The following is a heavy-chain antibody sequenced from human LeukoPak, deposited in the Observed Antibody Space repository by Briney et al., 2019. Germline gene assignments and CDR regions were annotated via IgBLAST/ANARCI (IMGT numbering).Heavy chain of an antibody. D-gene: IGHD4-17*01. CDR2: FYSSTRT. V-gene: IGHV4-61*09. J-gene: IGHJ6*04. Sequence: TSETLSLTCTVSGDSLTSGSRYWSWTRQPAGKGLEWIGHFYSSTRTTYNPSLESRVTISGDTAKNQFSLKLDSVTAADTAVYFCARCMSELDYGDYAYYYHMDVWGKGTTVTVSS. CDR3: ARCMSELDYGDYAYYYHMDV. CDR1: GDSLTSGSRY.